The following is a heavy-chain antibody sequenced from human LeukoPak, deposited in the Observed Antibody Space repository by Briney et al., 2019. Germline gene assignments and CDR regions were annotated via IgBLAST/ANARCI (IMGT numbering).Heavy chain of an antibody. Sequence: GASVKVSCKASGYTFTGYYMHWVRQAPGQGLEWMGWINPNSGGTNYAQKFQGRVTMTRDTSISTAYMELSRLRSDDTAVYYRAREGGSVCSGGSCYWFDPWGQGTLVTVSS. CDR3: AREGGSVCSGGSCYWFDP. J-gene: IGHJ5*02. CDR1: GYTFTGYY. D-gene: IGHD2-15*01. CDR2: INPNSGGT. V-gene: IGHV1-2*02.